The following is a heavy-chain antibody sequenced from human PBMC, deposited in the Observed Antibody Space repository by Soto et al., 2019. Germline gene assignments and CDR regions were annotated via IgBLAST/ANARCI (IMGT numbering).Heavy chain of an antibody. Sequence: PEGSLRLSCAASGFTFSSYAMSWVRQAPGKGLEWVSAISGSGGSTYYADSVKGRFTISRDNSKNTLYLQMNSLRAEDTAVYYCAKAEDYYDSSGMPFDPWGQGTLVTVSS. J-gene: IGHJ5*02. CDR1: GFTFSSYA. D-gene: IGHD3-22*01. CDR2: ISGSGGST. CDR3: AKAEDYYDSSGMPFDP. V-gene: IGHV3-23*01.